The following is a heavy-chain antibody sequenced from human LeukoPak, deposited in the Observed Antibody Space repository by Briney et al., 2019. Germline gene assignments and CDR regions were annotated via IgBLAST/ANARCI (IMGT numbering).Heavy chain of an antibody. Sequence: GASVKVSCKASGYTFTGYYMHWVRQAPGQGLEWMGWINPNSGGTNYAQKFQGRVTTTRDTSISTAYMELSRLRSDDTAVYYCARGDPYDSSGYYMSAQRYYYYYMDVWGKGTTVTVSS. CDR1: GYTFTGYY. J-gene: IGHJ6*03. D-gene: IGHD3-22*01. CDR2: INPNSGGT. CDR3: ARGDPYDSSGYYMSAQRYYYYYMDV. V-gene: IGHV1-2*02.